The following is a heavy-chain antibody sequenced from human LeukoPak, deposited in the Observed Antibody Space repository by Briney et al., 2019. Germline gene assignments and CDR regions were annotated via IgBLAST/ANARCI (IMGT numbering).Heavy chain of an antibody. D-gene: IGHD3-22*01. CDR2: IYPGDSDT. CDR3: ARHRGYYYNRMDL. V-gene: IGHV5-51*01. J-gene: IGHJ6*02. CDR1: GYSFSTFW. Sequence: GESLKISCKGSGYSFSTFWIGWVRQTPGRGLEWMGLIYPGDSDTSYSPSFQGQVTISVDKSISTAYLHWSSLKASDTAMYYCARHRGYYYNRMDLWGQGTTVTVSS.